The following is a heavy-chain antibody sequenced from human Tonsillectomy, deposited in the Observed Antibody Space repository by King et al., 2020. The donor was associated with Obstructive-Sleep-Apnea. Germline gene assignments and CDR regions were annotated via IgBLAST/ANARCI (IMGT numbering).Heavy chain of an antibody. CDR3: ASGMDGSGSYPPKKYYYGMDV. CDR1: GGSISSGDYY. V-gene: IGHV4-30-4*01. D-gene: IGHD3-10*01. Sequence: VQLQESGPGLVKPSQTLSLTCTVSGGSISSGDYYWSWIRQPPGKGLEWIGYISYSGSTYYNPSLKSRLTISVDTSKNQFSLKLSSVTAADTAVYYCASGMDGSGSYPPKKYYYGMDVWGQGTTVTVSS. J-gene: IGHJ6*02. CDR2: ISYSGST.